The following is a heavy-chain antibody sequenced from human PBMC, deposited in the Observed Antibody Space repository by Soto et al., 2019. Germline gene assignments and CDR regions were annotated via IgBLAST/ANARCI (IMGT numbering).Heavy chain of an antibody. CDR2: ISGRGGST. CDR3: AKVAQQQLGIYY. V-gene: IGHV3-23*01. Sequence: EVQLFESGAGLVQPAGSLRLSCAGSGFTFSSYAMSWVRQAPGKGLEWVSAISGRGGSTYYADSVKGRFTISRDNSKNTLYLQMNSLRAEDTVVYYCAKVAQQQLGIYYWGQGTLVTVSS. D-gene: IGHD6-13*01. J-gene: IGHJ4*02. CDR1: GFTFSSYA.